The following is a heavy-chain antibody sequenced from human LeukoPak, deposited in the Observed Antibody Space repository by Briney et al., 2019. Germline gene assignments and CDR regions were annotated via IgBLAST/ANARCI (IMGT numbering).Heavy chain of an antibody. J-gene: IGHJ5*02. D-gene: IGHD3-10*01. CDR2: ISYSGNT. CDR1: GGSISSSSYY. Sequence: SETLSLTCTVSGGSISSSSYYWGWIRQPPGKGLEWIGSISYSGNTYYNPSLKSRVTISVDTSKNQLSLKLSSVTAADTAVYYCARSGWPMGGFDPWGQGILVTVSS. CDR3: ARSGWPMGGFDP. V-gene: IGHV4-39*01.